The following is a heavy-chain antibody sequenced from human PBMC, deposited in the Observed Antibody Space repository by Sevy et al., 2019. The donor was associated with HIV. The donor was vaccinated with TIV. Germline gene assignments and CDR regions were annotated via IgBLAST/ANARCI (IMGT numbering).Heavy chain of an antibody. D-gene: IGHD1-26*01. CDR3: ARVSEWELGYYFDY. V-gene: IGHV3-7*01. J-gene: IGHJ4*02. CDR2: IKQDGSEK. Sequence: GGSLRLSCAASGFTFSRFWMTWVRQAPGKGLEWVANIKQDGSEKYYVDSVKGRFSISRDNAKNSLSLQMNSLGAEDTAVYYCARVSEWELGYYFDYWCQGTLVTVSS. CDR1: GFTFSRFW.